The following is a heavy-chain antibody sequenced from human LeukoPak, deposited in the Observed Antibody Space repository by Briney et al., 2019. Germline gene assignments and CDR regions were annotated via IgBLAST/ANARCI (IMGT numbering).Heavy chain of an antibody. CDR2: ITDSSTST. Sequence: GGSLRLSCAASGFTFNNYVMNWVRQAPGKGLEWVSAITDSSTSTYYADSVKGRFTISRDNSKNTLYLQMNSLRADDTAVYYCARDHQVSYFDYWGQGTLVTVSS. CDR1: GFTFNNYV. J-gene: IGHJ4*02. V-gene: IGHV3-23*01. CDR3: ARDHQVSYFDY. D-gene: IGHD6-6*01.